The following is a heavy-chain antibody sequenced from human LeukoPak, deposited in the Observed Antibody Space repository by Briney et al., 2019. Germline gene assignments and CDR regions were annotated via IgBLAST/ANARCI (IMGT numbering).Heavy chain of an antibody. Sequence: ASVKVSCKVSGYTLTELSMHWVRQAPGKGLEWMGGFDPEDGETIYAQKFQGRVTMTEDTSTDTAYMELSSLRSEDTAVYYCATRGWRGSYYALYFDYWGQGTLVTVSS. CDR3: ATRGWRGSYYALYFDY. J-gene: IGHJ4*02. CDR2: FDPEDGET. D-gene: IGHD1-26*01. CDR1: GYTLTELS. V-gene: IGHV1-24*01.